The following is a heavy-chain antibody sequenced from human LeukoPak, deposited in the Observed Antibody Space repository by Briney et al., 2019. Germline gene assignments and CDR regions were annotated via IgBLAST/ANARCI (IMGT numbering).Heavy chain of an antibody. J-gene: IGHJ4*02. CDR3: ARDGYGPTDY. CDR1: GGSFTGPY. CDR2: IYHNVDT. D-gene: IGHD5-18*01. V-gene: IGHV4-59*11. Sequence: PSETLSLTWTVSGGSFTGPYWSWIRQTPGKGLEWIGYIYHNVDTKSNPSLKSRVTMSVDTSKNQFSLKLSSVTPADTAVYYCARDGYGPTDYWSKGSLVTVSS.